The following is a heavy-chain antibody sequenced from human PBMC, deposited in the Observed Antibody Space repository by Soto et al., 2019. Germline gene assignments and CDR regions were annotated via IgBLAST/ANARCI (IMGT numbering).Heavy chain of an antibody. Sequence: PGESLKISCKASGYDFTNYWIAWVRQTPGRGLEWMGMIYPGDSDIRYNPSFRGRVTISADKSITSAFVQWDSLKASDSAIYYCARFRAPRRPLISMSFHLWGLGTLVTVS. CDR2: IYPGDSDI. J-gene: IGHJ3*01. CDR3: ARFRAPRRPLISMSFHL. CDR1: GYDFTNYW. V-gene: IGHV5-51*01.